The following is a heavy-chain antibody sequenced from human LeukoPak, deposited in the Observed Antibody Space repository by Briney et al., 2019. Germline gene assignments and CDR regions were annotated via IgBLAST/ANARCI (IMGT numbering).Heavy chain of an antibody. J-gene: IGHJ5*02. Sequence: GGSLRLSCAASGFTFSSYAMSWVRQAPGKGLEWVSTISGSGGSRYTAASVKGRFTISRDNTNNTLYLQMNTLRAEDTAVYYCAKGNPPFDPWGEGTLVTVSS. V-gene: IGHV3-23*01. CDR2: ISGSGGSR. CDR1: GFTFSSYA. CDR3: AKGNPPFDP.